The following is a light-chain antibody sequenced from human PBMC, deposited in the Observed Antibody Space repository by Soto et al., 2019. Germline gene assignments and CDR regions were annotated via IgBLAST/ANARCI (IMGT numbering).Light chain of an antibody. CDR1: QVISNA. CDR3: QQFYMYPIT. CDR2: DAS. V-gene: IGKV1-13*02. J-gene: IGKJ5*01. Sequence: AIQLTQSPSSLSASVGDRLTITCRASQVISNALAWYQHKPGKAPKLLICDASSLQSGVPSRFSGSGSGTDFTLTITSLQPEDFATYYCQQFYMYPITFGQGTRLEIK.